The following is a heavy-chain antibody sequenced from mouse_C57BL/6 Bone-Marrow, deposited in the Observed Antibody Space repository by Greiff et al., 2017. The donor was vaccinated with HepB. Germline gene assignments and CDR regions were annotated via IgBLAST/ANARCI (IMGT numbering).Heavy chain of an antibody. CDR1: GYTFTSYW. V-gene: IGHV1-52*01. J-gene: IGHJ4*01. D-gene: IGHD2-10*01. CDR2: IDPSDSET. Sequence: QVQLQQPGAELVRPGSSVKLSCKASGYTFTSYWMHWVKQRPIQGLEWIGNIDPSDSETHYNQKFKDKATLTVDKSSSTAYMQLSSLTSEDSAVYYCAREAYYGKGDAMDYWGQGTSVTGSS. CDR3: AREAYYGKGDAMDY.